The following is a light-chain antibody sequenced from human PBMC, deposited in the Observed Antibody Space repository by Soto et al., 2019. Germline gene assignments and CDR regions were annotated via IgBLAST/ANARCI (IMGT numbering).Light chain of an antibody. V-gene: IGKV3-15*01. CDR3: QQYFNWPLTWT. CDR1: QSIRTN. Sequence: EVVVTQSPATLSVSLGGTVTLSCRASQSIRTNVAWYQQIPGQAPRLLVYGASTRATGVPARFSGSGSGIEFTLTISSLQSEDSAFYYCQQYFNWPLTWTFGPGTKVQIK. CDR2: GAS. J-gene: IGKJ3*01.